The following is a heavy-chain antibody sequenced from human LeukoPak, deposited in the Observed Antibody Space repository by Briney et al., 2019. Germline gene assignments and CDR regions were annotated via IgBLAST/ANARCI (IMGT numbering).Heavy chain of an antibody. D-gene: IGHD6-13*01. Sequence: PGTSLRLSCTASGYTFSDYGMHWVRQAPGKGLEWLSVISYSGVVKFYADSVKGRFTISRDNSKNTLYLQMNTLRAEDTAVYYCAKDIAAAGGPCAYWGRGTLVTVSS. CDR3: AKDIAAAGGPCAY. CDR2: ISYSGVVK. V-gene: IGHV3-30*18. J-gene: IGHJ4*02. CDR1: GYTFSDYG.